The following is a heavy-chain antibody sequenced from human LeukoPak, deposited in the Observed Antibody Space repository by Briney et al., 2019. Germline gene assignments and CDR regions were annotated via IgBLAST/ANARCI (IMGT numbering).Heavy chain of an antibody. D-gene: IGHD3-10*01. J-gene: IGHJ6*04. CDR1: GGSVSSGSYY. Sequence: PSETLSLTCTVSGGSVSSGSYYWSWIRQPPGKGLEWIGYTYYSGSTNYNPSLKSRVTISVDTSKNQFSLKLSSVTAADTAVYYCARDRVTMVRGVIIFYGMDVWGKGTTVTVSS. CDR3: ARDRVTMVRGVIIFYGMDV. V-gene: IGHV4-61*01. CDR2: TYYSGST.